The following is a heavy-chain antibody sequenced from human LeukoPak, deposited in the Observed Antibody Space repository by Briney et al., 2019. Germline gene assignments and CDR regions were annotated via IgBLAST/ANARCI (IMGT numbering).Heavy chain of an antibody. J-gene: IGHJ5*02. CDR3: AREGSSGWYGGWFDP. CDR2: INPNSGGK. D-gene: IGHD6-19*01. V-gene: IGHV1-2*02. Sequence: ASVKVSCKASGYTFTGYYMHWVRQAPGQGLEWMGWINPNSGGKNYAQKFQGRVTMTRDTSISTAYMELSRLRSDDTAVYYCAREGSSGWYGGWFDPWGQGTLVTVSS. CDR1: GYTFTGYY.